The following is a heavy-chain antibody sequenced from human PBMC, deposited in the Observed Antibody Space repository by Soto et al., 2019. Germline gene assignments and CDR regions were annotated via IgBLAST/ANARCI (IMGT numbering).Heavy chain of an antibody. CDR3: APRPRPVTGPTLDY. D-gene: IGHD6-6*01. V-gene: IGHV3-23*01. CDR1: GFTFSRYA. Sequence: GGSLRLSCAASGFTFSRYAMSWVRQAPGKGLEWVSAISGSGGSTYYADSVKGRFTISRDNSKNTLYLQMNSLRAEDTAVYYCAPRPRPVTGPTLDYWGQGTLVTVSS. CDR2: ISGSGGST. J-gene: IGHJ4*02.